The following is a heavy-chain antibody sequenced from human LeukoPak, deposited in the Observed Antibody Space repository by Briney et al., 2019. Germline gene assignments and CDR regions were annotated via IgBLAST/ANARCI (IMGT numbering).Heavy chain of an antibody. CDR3: ARVHHYFGIAFDY. CDR1: GYSFTSYY. V-gene: IGHV1-46*01. CDR2: INPSGGST. J-gene: IGHJ4*02. D-gene: IGHD3-10*01. Sequence: ASVKVSCKTSGYSFTSYYIHWVRQAPGQGLEWMGMINPSGGSTNYAQTFQGRVTMTRDMSTSTVYMELSSLRSEDTAVYYCARVHHYFGIAFDYWGQGTLVTVSS.